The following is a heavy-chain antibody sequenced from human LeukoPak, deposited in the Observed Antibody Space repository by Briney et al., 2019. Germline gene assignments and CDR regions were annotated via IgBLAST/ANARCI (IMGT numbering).Heavy chain of an antibody. V-gene: IGHV3-48*03. D-gene: IGHD3-16*01. CDR3: ARGRMEGGFDY. CDR2: ISSSGSTI. CDR1: GFTFSSYE. J-gene: IGHJ4*02. Sequence: PGGSLRLSCAASGFTFSSYEMNWVRQAPGKGLEWVSYISSSGSTIYYADSVKGRFTISRDNARNSLYLQMNSLRAEDTAVYYCARGRMEGGFDYWGQGSLVTVSS.